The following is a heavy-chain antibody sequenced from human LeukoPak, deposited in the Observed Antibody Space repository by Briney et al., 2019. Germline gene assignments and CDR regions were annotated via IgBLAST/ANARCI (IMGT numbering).Heavy chain of an antibody. CDR3: AKGIYSSGYLSSFDY. CDR1: GYTFTSYD. Sequence: ASVKVSCKASGYTFTSYDINWVRQATGQGLEWMGWMNPNSGNTGYAQKFQGRVTMTRNTSISTAYMELSSLRSEDTAVYYCAKGIYSSGYLSSFDYWGQGTLVTVSS. D-gene: IGHD3-22*01. CDR2: MNPNSGNT. J-gene: IGHJ4*02. V-gene: IGHV1-8*01.